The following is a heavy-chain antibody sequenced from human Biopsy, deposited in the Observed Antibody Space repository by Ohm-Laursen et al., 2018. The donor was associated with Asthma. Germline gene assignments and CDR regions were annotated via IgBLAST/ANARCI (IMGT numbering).Heavy chain of an antibody. CDR1: GFIFDDYI. V-gene: IGHV3-9*01. Sequence: SSLRLSCAASGFIFDDYIIHWVRQAPGKGLEWVSHITWDSATTVYADSVKGRFTVSRDNAKNSVYLQMNSLRVEDTAMYYCAKDLYGSGSYILIAWGQGTLATVSS. CDR2: ITWDSATT. J-gene: IGHJ4*02. D-gene: IGHD3-10*01. CDR3: AKDLYGSGSYILIA.